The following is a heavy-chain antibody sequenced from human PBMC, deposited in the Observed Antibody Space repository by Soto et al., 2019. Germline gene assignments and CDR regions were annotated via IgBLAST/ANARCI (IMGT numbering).Heavy chain of an antibody. Sequence: ASVKVSCKASGGTFSSYAISWVRQAPGQGLEWMGGIIPIFGTANYAQKFQGRVTMTRNTSISTAYMELSSLRSEDTAVYYCARATTDYYYGMDVWGQGTTVTVSS. D-gene: IGHD4-17*01. J-gene: IGHJ6*02. CDR1: GGTFSSYA. CDR3: ARATTDYYYGMDV. CDR2: IIPIFGTA. V-gene: IGHV1-69*05.